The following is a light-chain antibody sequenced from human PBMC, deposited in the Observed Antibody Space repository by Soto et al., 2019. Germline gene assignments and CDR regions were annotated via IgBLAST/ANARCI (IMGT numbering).Light chain of an antibody. V-gene: IGKV3-20*01. Sequence: TQSPATLSVSPGERAALSCRASQSISSSYLAWYQQRPGQAPSLLIYGASNRATGIPARFSGSGSGTDFTLTISSLEPEDFAVYYCQQYGSSGTFGQGTKVDIK. J-gene: IGKJ1*01. CDR2: GAS. CDR1: QSISSSY. CDR3: QQYGSSGT.